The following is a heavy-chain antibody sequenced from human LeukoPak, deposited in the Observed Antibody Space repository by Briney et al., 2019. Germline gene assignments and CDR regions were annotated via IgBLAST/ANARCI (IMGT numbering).Heavy chain of an antibody. J-gene: IGHJ3*02. V-gene: IGHV3-48*03. CDR3: ARGRRPDAFDI. Sequence: GGSLRLSCAASGFTFSSYDMHWVRQAPGKGLEWVSYISSSGSTTHYADSVKGRFTISRDNAKNPLYLQMNSLRAEDTAVYYCARGRRPDAFDIWGQGTRVTVSS. CDR2: ISSSGSTT. CDR1: GFTFSSYD.